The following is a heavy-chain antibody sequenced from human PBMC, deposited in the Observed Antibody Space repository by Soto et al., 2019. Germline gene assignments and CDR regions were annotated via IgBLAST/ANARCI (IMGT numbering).Heavy chain of an antibody. CDR2: INAGKGNT. V-gene: IGHV1-3*01. D-gene: IGHD4-17*01. CDR3: ARTRYGDAFDI. CDR1: GYTFTSYA. J-gene: IGHJ3*02. Sequence: ASVKVSCKASGYTFTSYAMHWVRQAPGQRLEWMGWINAGKGNTKYSQKFQGRVTITRDTSASTAYMELSSLRSEDTAVYYCARTRYGDAFDIWGQGTMVTVSS.